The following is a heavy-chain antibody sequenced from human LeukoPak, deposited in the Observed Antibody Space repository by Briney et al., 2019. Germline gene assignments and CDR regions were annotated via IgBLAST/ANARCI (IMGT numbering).Heavy chain of an antibody. J-gene: IGHJ4*02. CDR2: IYSGGST. CDR3: AKSSSPKRPFDY. V-gene: IGHV3-66*02. CDR1: GFTVSSNY. Sequence: GGSLRLSCAASGFTVSSNYMSWVRQAPGKGLEWVSVIYSGGSTYYADSVKGRFTISRDNSKNTLYLQRNSLRAEDTAVYYCAKSSSPKRPFDYWGQGTLVTVSS. D-gene: IGHD6-6*01.